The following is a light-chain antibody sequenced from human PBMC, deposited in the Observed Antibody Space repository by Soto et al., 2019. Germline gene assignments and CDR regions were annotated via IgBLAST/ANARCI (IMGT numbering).Light chain of an antibody. J-gene: IGLJ2*01. CDR2: AVT. Sequence: QSALTQPPSASGSPGQSVTISCTGTSSDVGAYDRVSWYQQHPGNPPKLIIYAVTDRTSGVPDPFSGSKSGNTASLTVSGLQAEDEADYYCTSYGGRDDTIFGGGTKLTVL. CDR1: SSDVGAYDR. CDR3: TSYGGRDDTI. V-gene: IGLV2-8*01.